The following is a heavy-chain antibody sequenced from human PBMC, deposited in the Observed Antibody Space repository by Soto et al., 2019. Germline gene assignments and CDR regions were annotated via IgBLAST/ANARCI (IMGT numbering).Heavy chain of an antibody. J-gene: IGHJ6*02. CDR1: GYTFTSYY. Sequence: ASVKVSCKASGYTFTSYYMHCVRQAPGQGLEWMGIINPSGGSTSYAQKFQGRVTMTRDTSTSTVYMELSGLRSEDTAVYYCARDLVVVAATYYYYGMDVWGQGTTVTVSS. D-gene: IGHD2-15*01. V-gene: IGHV1-46*01. CDR2: INPSGGST. CDR3: ARDLVVVAATYYYYGMDV.